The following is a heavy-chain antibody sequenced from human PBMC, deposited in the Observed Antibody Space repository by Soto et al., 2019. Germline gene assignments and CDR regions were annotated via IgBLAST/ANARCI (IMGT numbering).Heavy chain of an antibody. CDR1: GFTFTNAW. CDR3: TTGTGTADY. D-gene: IGHD1-7*01. V-gene: IGHV3-15*07. J-gene: IGHJ4*02. Sequence: EVQLVESGGGLVKPGGSLRLSCAASGFTFTNAWMNWVRQAPGKGLEWVGRIKGGADGGAAEYIAPMKGTFTISRDDSKNTVYLQINSLKIEDTAVYYCTTGTGTADYWGQGTLVTVSS. CDR2: IKGGADGGAA.